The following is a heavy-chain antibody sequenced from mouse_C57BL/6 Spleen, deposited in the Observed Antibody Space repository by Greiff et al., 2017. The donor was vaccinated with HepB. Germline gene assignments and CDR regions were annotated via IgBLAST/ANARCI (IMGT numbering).Heavy chain of an antibody. D-gene: IGHD1-3*01. CDR2: IDPSDSYT. CDR3: ARREWSWFAY. CDR1: GYTFTSYW. Sequence: QVQLQQPGAELVKPGASVKLSCKASGYTFTSYWMQWVKQRPGQGLEWIGEIDPSDSYTNYNQKFKGKATLTVDTSSSTAYMQLSSLTSEDSAVYYCARREWSWFAYWGQGTLVTVSA. V-gene: IGHV1-50*01. J-gene: IGHJ3*01.